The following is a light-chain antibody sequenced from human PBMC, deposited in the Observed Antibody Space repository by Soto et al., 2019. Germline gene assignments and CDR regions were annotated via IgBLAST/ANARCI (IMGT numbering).Light chain of an antibody. J-gene: IGKJ2*01. Sequence: DIQMTQSPSTLSASVGDRVTITCRASQSISSWLAWYQQKPGKAPKVLIYDASSLESGVPSRFSGSGSGTEFTLTISSLHPDDFATYYCQQYNGYSYTFGQGTKVDIK. CDR3: QQYNGYSYT. V-gene: IGKV1-5*01. CDR1: QSISSW. CDR2: DAS.